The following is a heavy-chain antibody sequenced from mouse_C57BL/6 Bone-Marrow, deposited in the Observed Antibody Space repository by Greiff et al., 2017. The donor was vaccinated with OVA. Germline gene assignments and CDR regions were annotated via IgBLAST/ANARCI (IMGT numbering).Heavy chain of an antibody. CDR1: GYTFTSYW. CDR3: ARAGRDFDY. Sequence: QVHVKQPGAELVKPGASVKMSCKASGYTFTSYWITWVKQRPGQGLEWIGDIYPGSGSTNYNEKFKSKATLTVDTSSSTAYMQLSSLTSEDSAVYYCARAGRDFDYWGQGTTLTVSS. V-gene: IGHV1-55*01. J-gene: IGHJ2*01. D-gene: IGHD3-3*01. CDR2: IYPGSGST.